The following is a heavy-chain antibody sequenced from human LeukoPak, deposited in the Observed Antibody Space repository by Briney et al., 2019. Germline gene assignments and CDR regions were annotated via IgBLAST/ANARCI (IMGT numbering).Heavy chain of an antibody. J-gene: IGHJ6*02. V-gene: IGHV3-30*18. Sequence: PGRSLRLSSAASGFSLSLYGMHWVRQAPGKGLEWVALISYEGSAEYYPDSVKGRFTISRDNSKNTLYLQMNSLGAEDTAVYYCAKVPHDYGINTADDYGMEVWGQGTTVTVSS. CDR3: AKVPHDYGINTADDYGMEV. CDR1: GFSLSLYG. CDR2: ISYEGSAE. D-gene: IGHD4-17*01.